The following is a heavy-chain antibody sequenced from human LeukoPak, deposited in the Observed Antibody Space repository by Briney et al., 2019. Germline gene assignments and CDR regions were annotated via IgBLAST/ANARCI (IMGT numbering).Heavy chain of an antibody. CDR1: GYTFTRYY. Sequence: GASVKVSCKASGYTFTRYYMHWVRQAPGQGLEWIGWINPNSGGTNYAQKFQGRVTMTRDTSISTAYMELSRLRSDDTAVYYCARARPAAISFYTYWGQGTLVSVSS. D-gene: IGHD2-2*01. V-gene: IGHV1-2*02. CDR3: ARARPAAISFYTY. J-gene: IGHJ4*02. CDR2: INPNSGGT.